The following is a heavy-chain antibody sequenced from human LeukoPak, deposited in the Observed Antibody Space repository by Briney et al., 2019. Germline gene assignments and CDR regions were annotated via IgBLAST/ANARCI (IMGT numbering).Heavy chain of an antibody. CDR2: ISGSGGST. CDR3: VKSCACSCTSGVDY. CDR1: GVTLSSYA. V-gene: IGHV3-23*01. D-gene: IGHD2-15*01. J-gene: IGHJ4*02. Sequence: GGSLRLSCAAPGVTLSSYAMSWVRQGPRKGLEWVSPISGSGGSTYYADSAKGRFTISRDNFKNTLYLQMNSLRAQETGLYYCVKSCACSCTSGVDYWGQGTLVTVSS.